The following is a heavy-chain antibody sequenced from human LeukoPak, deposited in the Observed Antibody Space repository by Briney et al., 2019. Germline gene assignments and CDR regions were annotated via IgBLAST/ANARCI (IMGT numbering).Heavy chain of an antibody. Sequence: SETLSLTCAVYGGSFSGYYWSWIRQPPGKGLEWIGEINHSGSTNYNPSLKSRVTISVDTSKNQFSLNLSSVTAADTAVYYCARYGLGGQLGDDAFDIWGQGTMVTVSS. J-gene: IGHJ3*02. CDR2: INHSGST. D-gene: IGHD3-16*01. CDR1: GGSFSGYY. CDR3: ARYGLGGQLGDDAFDI. V-gene: IGHV4-34*01.